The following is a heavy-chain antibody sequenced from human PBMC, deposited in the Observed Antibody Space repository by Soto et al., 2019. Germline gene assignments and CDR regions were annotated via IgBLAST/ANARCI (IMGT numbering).Heavy chain of an antibody. CDR1: GGTFSSYT. V-gene: IGHV1-69*02. D-gene: IGHD3-9*01. CDR2: IIPILGIA. CDR3: ARSIPHFPHYDILTDVCVFDH. J-gene: IGHJ4*02. Sequence: SVKVSCKASGGTFSSYTISWVRQAPGQGLEWMGRIIPILGIANYAQKFQGRVTITADKSTSTAYMELSSLRSEDTAVYYCARSIPHFPHYDILTDVCVFDHWGQWSLVTV.